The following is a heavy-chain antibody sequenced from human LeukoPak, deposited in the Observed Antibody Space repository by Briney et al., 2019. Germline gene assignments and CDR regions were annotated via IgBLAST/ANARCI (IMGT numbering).Heavy chain of an antibody. CDR3: ARGIQRYCSSTSCRHPGEN. V-gene: IGHV4-34*01. Sequence: PPETLSLTSAVYGGSFCGYYWSWIRQPPGKGLEWIGEINHSVSTNYTTSLKSRVTISVDTSKNQFSLKLSSVTAADTAVYYCARGIQRYCSSTSCRHPGENWGQGTLVTVSS. CDR1: GGSFCGYY. D-gene: IGHD2-2*01. J-gene: IGHJ4*02. CDR2: INHSVST.